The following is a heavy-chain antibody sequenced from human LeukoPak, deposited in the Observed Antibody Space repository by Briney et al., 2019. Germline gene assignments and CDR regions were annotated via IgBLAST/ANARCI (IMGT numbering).Heavy chain of an antibody. CDR2: INWNGGST. Sequence: GGSLRLSCAASGFTFDDYAMSWVRHAPGKGLEWVSGINWNGGSTSYADSVKGRFTISRDNSKNSLYLQMDSLRTEDTGLYYCAKGRQWLVHYWGQGTLVTVSS. J-gene: IGHJ4*02. D-gene: IGHD6-19*01. V-gene: IGHV3-20*04. CDR3: AKGRQWLVHY. CDR1: GFTFDDYA.